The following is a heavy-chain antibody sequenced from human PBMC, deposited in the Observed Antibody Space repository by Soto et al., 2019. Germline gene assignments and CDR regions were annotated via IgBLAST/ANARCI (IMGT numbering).Heavy chain of an antibody. CDR2: ISAYNGNT. J-gene: IGHJ5*02. CDR3: AREGVVVVPAAMGNWFDP. CDR1: GYTFTSYG. V-gene: IGHV1-18*01. Sequence: QVQLVQSGAEVKKPGASVKVSCKASGYTFTSYGISWVRQAPGQGLEWMGWISAYNGNTNYAQKLQGRVTMTTDTSTSTDYMELRSLRSDDTAVYYCAREGVVVVPAAMGNWFDPWGQGTLVTVSS. D-gene: IGHD2-2*01.